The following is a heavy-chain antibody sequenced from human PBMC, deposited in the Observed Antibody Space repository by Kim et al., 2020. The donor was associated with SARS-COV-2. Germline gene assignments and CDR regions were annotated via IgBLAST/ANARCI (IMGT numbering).Heavy chain of an antibody. Sequence: STSYAESVKSRFTISRDNAKNTLYLQMNSLRAEDTAVYYCARGVAGWFDPWGQGTLVTVSS. J-gene: IGHJ5*02. D-gene: IGHD5-12*01. CDR2: ST. V-gene: IGHV3-74*01. CDR3: ARGVAGWFDP.